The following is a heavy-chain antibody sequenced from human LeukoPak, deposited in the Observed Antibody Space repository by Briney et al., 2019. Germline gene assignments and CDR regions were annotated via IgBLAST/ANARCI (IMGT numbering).Heavy chain of an antibody. Sequence: ASVKVSCKASGYTFTSYYMHWVRQAPGQGLEWMGIINPSGGSTSYAQKFQGRVTMTRDTSTSTVYMELSSLRSEDTAIYYCARGAGESIAARPYYFDYWGQGTLVTVSS. CDR2: INPSGGST. V-gene: IGHV1-46*01. CDR1: GYTFTSYY. D-gene: IGHD6-6*01. J-gene: IGHJ4*02. CDR3: ARGAGESIAARPYYFDY.